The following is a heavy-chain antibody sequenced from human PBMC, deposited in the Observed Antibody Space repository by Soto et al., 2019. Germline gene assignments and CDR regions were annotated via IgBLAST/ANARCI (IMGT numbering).Heavy chain of an antibody. Sequence: ASVKVSCKASGYTFTGYYMHWVRQAPGQGLEWMGWINPNSGGTNYAQKFQGWVTMTRDTSISTAYMELSRLRSDDTAVYYCARDFTPLRFLEWFPPSYGMDVWGQGTTVTVS. J-gene: IGHJ6*02. CDR3: ARDFTPLRFLEWFPPSYGMDV. CDR1: GYTFTGYY. CDR2: INPNSGGT. D-gene: IGHD3-3*01. V-gene: IGHV1-2*04.